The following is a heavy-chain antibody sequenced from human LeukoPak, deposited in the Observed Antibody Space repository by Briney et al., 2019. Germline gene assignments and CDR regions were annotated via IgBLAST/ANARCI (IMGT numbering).Heavy chain of an antibody. CDR3: AKDRASATYEYFQY. Sequence: PGGSLRLSCVASGFNISNYAMSWVRQAPGKGLEWVSVISGSGDTTYCADSVKGRFTISRDNSKNTLYYQLDSLTAEDTAVYYCAKDRASATYEYFQYWGQGTQVTVSS. V-gene: IGHV3-23*01. CDR2: ISGSGDTT. CDR1: GFNISNYA. J-gene: IGHJ1*01. D-gene: IGHD3-10*01.